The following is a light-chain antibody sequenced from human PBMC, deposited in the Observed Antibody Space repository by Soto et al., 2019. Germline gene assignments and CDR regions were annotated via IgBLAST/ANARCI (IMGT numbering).Light chain of an antibody. Sequence: IGMKQSPANLSLSTGERATLSCRASQSVSRNLAWYQQKPGQAPRLLIYDASTRATGTPARFSGSGSGTEFTLTISSLEPEDFAVYYCQQYGSSPPWTFGQGTKVDIK. CDR2: DAS. J-gene: IGKJ1*01. V-gene: IGKV3D-15*02. CDR3: QQYGSSPPWT. CDR1: QSVSRN.